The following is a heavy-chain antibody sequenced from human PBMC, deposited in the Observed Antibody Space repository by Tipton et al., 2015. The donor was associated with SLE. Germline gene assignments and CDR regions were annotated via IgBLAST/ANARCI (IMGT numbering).Heavy chain of an antibody. CDR1: GGSFSGYY. Sequence: TLSLTCAVYGGSFSGYYWSWIRQPPGKGLEWIGYIYYSGSTNYNPSLKSRVTISVDTSKNQFSLKLSSVTAADTAVYYCALGNPGGFLEWLSHHDAFDIWGQGTMVTVSS. V-gene: IGHV4-59*01. D-gene: IGHD3-3*01. CDR2: IYYSGST. CDR3: ALGNPGGFLEWLSHHDAFDI. J-gene: IGHJ3*02.